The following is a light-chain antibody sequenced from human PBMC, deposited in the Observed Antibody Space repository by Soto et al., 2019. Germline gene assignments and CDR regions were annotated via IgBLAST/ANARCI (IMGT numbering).Light chain of an antibody. Sequence: DIQMTQSPSTLSATVGDRVTITCRASQSISTWLAWYQQKPGKAPKLLIYDASSLEVGVPSRFSGSGSRTEFTLTISSQQPDDYGTYYCQQYYDFRTFGQGTKVEI. J-gene: IGKJ1*01. CDR3: QQYYDFRT. CDR2: DAS. V-gene: IGKV1-5*01. CDR1: QSISTW.